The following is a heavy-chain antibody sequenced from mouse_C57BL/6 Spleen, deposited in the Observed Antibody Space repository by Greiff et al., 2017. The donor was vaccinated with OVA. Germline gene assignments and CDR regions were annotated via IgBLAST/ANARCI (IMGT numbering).Heavy chain of an antibody. V-gene: IGHV2-2*01. CDR1: GFSLTRSG. Sequence: LQESGPGLVQPSQSLSITCTASGFSLTRSGVHWVRQSPGKGLEWLGVIWSGGSTDYNAAFISRLSISKDNSKSQVFFKMNSLQADDTAIYYCARNNAYTGWYFDVWGTGTTVTVSS. D-gene: IGHD2-10*01. CDR3: ARNNAYTGWYFDV. J-gene: IGHJ1*03. CDR2: IWSGGST.